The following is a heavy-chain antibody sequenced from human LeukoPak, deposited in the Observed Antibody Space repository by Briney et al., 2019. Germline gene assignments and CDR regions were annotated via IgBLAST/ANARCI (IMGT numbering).Heavy chain of an antibody. CDR1: GFTFSSYG. J-gene: IGHJ4*02. CDR2: ISYDGSNK. CDR3: ASGGAYYYDSSGDY. D-gene: IGHD3-22*01. Sequence: GGSLRLSRAASGFTFSSYGMHWVRQAPSKRLECVAVISYDGSNKYYADSVKGRFTISRDNSKNTLYLQMNSLRAEDTAVYYCASGGAYYYDSSGDYWGQGTLVTVSS. V-gene: IGHV3-30*03.